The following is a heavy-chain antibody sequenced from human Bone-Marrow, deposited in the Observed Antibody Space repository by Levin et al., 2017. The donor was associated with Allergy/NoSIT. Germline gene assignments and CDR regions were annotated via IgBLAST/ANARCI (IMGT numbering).Heavy chain of an antibody. V-gene: IGHV3-30*18. CDR2: ISSDGRNT. D-gene: IGHD3-9*01. Sequence: GGSLRLSCAASGFTLSDYGMHWVRQSPGKGLEWLGVISSDGRNTYYADSMKGRFTISRDTSKNTLYLQMNSLRADDTAVYYCAKDLGLRHYDWLFYFDYWGQGILLTVSS. CDR3: AKDLGLRHYDWLFYFDY. J-gene: IGHJ4*02. CDR1: GFTLSDYG.